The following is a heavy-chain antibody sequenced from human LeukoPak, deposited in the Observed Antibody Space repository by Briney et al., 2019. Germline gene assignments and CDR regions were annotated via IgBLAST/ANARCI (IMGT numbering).Heavy chain of an antibody. CDR2: INHSEST. V-gene: IGHV4-34*01. CDR1: GGSFSGYY. J-gene: IGHJ5*02. CDR3: ASPFIVVPAAIP. Sequence: SETLSLTCAVYGGSFSGYYWSWIRQPPGKGLEWIGEINHSESTNYNPSLKSRVTISVDTSKNQFSLKLSSVTAADTAVYYCASPFIVVPAAIPWGQGTLVTVSS. D-gene: IGHD2-2*02.